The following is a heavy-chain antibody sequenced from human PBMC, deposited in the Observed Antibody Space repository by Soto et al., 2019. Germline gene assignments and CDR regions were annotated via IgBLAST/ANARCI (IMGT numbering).Heavy chain of an antibody. J-gene: IGHJ3*02. CDR2: INPSGGST. CDR3: AIRRSLRFLEWTPGSYDAFDI. CDR1: GYTFTSYY. Sequence: ASVKVSCKASGYTFTSYYMHWVRQAPGQGLEWMGIINPSGGSTSYAQKFQGRVTMTRDTSTSTVYMELSSLRSEDTAVYYCAIRRSLRFLEWTPGSYDAFDIWGQGTMVTVSS. V-gene: IGHV1-46*03. D-gene: IGHD3-3*01.